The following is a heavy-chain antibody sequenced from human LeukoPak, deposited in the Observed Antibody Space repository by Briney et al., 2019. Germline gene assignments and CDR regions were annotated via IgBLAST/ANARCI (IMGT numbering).Heavy chain of an antibody. V-gene: IGHV1-18*01. CDR1: GGTFSSYA. D-gene: IGHD6-19*01. J-gene: IGHJ6*03. Sequence: ASVKVSCKASGGTFSSYAISWVRQAPGQGLEWMGWISAYNGNTNYAQKLQGRVTMTTDTSTSTAYMELRSLRSDDTAVYYCARASIAVAGFFYYYYMDVWGKGTTVTISS. CDR2: ISAYNGNT. CDR3: ARASIAVAGFFYYYYMDV.